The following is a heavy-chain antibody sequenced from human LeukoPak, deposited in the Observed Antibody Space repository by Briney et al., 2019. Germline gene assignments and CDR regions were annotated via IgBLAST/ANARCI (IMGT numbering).Heavy chain of an antibody. V-gene: IGHV5-51*01. CDR1: GYSFTSYW. CDR2: IYPGDSDT. CDR3: ARSKGVVIGYYYGMDV. J-gene: IGHJ6*02. D-gene: IGHD3-3*01. Sequence: GESLKISCKGSGYSFTSYWIGWVRQMPGKGLEWMGIIYPGDSDTRYSSSFQGQVTISADKSISTAYLQWSSLKASDTAMYYCARSKGVVIGYYYGMDVWGQGTTVTVSS.